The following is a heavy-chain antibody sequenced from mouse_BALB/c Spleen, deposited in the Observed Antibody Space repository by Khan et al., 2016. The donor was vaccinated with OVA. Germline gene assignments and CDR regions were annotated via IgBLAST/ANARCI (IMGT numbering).Heavy chain of an antibody. CDR3: AGTSYYGNDYFDS. D-gene: IGHD2-10*01. V-gene: IGHV3-8*02. J-gene: IGHJ2*01. Sequence: EVKLLESGPSLVKPSQTLSLTCSVTGDSITSGYWNWIRKFPGNKLEYMGYISYSGSTYYNPSLKSRISITRDTSKKQYSLQLTSMTTEDSATYYCAGTSYYGNDYFDSWGQGTTLTVSS. CDR2: ISYSGST. CDR1: GDSITSGY.